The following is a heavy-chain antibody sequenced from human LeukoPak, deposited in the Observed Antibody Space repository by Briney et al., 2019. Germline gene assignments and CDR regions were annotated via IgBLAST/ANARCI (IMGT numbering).Heavy chain of an antibody. Sequence: GGSLRLSCAASGFTFSSYWMSWVRQAPGKGLEWVANIKQDGSEKYYVDSVKGRFTISRDNAKNSLYLQMNSLRAEETAVYYCARDDSGSAEVFDYWGQGTLVTVSS. J-gene: IGHJ4*02. D-gene: IGHD2-21*02. CDR2: IKQDGSEK. CDR1: GFTFSSYW. V-gene: IGHV3-7*01. CDR3: ARDDSGSAEVFDY.